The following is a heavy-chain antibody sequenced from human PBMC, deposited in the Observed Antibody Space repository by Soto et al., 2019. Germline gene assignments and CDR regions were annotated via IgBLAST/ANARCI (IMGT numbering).Heavy chain of an antibody. CDR3: ATSFGSGRRAFDY. D-gene: IGHD3-10*01. J-gene: IGHJ4*02. V-gene: IGHV1-69*02. CDR1: GDTFNFYT. Sequence: QVQLVQSGAEVKKPGSSVKVSCKASGDTFNFYTINWVRQAPGLGLEWMGRFNPILSFSNSALKFQGRVTLTADKSTSTAYRVLSSLRSEDTAIYYCATSFGSGRRAFDYWGQGALVTVSS. CDR2: FNPILSFS.